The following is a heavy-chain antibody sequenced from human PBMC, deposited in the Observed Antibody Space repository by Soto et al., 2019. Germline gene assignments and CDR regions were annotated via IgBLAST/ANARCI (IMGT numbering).Heavy chain of an antibody. J-gene: IGHJ4*02. CDR1: AFSLTTSGVG. CDR2: IYWDDDK. CDR3: AHTRGGGNSALIDY. Sequence: QITLKESGPTLVKPTQTLTLTCTFSAFSLTTSGVGVAWIRQPPGKALEWLALIYWDDDKRYSPSLKSRLTVTKDTSKNQVVLTMTNMDPVDTATYFCAHTRGGGNSALIDYWGQGTLVTVPS. V-gene: IGHV2-5*02. D-gene: IGHD1-1*01.